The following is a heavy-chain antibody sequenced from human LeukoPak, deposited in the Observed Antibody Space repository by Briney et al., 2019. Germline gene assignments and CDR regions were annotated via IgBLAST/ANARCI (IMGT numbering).Heavy chain of an antibody. CDR1: GYSFTSYW. CDR3: ARVYGSGSYYNPRLDY. D-gene: IGHD3-10*01. V-gene: IGHV5-51*01. J-gene: IGHJ4*02. CDR2: IYPGDSDT. Sequence: GESLKISCKGSGYSFTSYWIGWVRQMPGKGLEWMGIIYPGDSDTRYSPSFQGQVTISADKSISTAYLQWSSLKASDTAMYYCARVYGSGSYYNPRLDYWGQGTQVTVSS.